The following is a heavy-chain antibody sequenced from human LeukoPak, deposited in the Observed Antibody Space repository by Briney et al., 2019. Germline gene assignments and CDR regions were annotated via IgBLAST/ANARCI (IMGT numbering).Heavy chain of an antibody. CDR3: ATGDYVSGDYYYYGMDV. D-gene: IGHD4-17*01. CDR1: GFTFSSYS. V-gene: IGHV3-21*01. Sequence: PGGSLRLSCAASGFTFSSYSMSWVRQAPGKGLEWVSSISSSSSYIYYADSVKGRFTISRDNAKNSLYLQMNSLRAEDTAVYYCATGDYVSGDYYYYGMDVWGKGTTVTVSS. CDR2: ISSSSSYI. J-gene: IGHJ6*04.